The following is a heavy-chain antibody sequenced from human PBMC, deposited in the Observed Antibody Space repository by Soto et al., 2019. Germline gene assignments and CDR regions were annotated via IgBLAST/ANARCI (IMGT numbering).Heavy chain of an antibody. CDR1: GFTLSSNY. V-gene: IGHV3-53*02. Sequence: EVQLVETGGGLIQPGGSLRLSCAASGFTLSSNYMSWVRQAPGKGLEWVSVFYSGGSTYYADSVKGRFTISIDNSKNTLYLQMNSLRAEDTALYYCAIVSTTAKTFEFWGQGTLFTVSS. J-gene: IGHJ4*02. CDR3: AIVSTTAKTFEF. CDR2: FYSGGST. D-gene: IGHD4-17*01.